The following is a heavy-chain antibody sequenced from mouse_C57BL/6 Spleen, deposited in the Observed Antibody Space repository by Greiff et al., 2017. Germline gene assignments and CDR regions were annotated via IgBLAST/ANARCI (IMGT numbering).Heavy chain of an antibody. CDR1: GYSITSGYD. CDR2: ISYSGST. V-gene: IGHV3-1*01. J-gene: IGHJ4*01. Sequence: DVKLQESGPGMVKPSQSLSLTCTVTGYSITSGYDWHWIRHFPGNKLEWMGYISYSGSTNYNPSLKSRIPITHDTSKNHFFLKLNSVTTEDTATYYCAREAHYYAMDYWGQGTSVTVSS. CDR3: AREAHYYAMDY.